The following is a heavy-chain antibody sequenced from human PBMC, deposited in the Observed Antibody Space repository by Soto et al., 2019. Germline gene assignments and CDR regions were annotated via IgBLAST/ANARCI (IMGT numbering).Heavy chain of an antibody. Sequence: TSETLSLTCAVSGGSISSSNWWSWVRQPPGKGLEWIGEIYHSGSTNYNPSLKSRVTISVDKSKNQFSLKLSSVTAADTAVYYCARGPSTVTPSYNWFDPWGQGTLVTVSS. CDR3: ARGPSTVTPSYNWFDP. CDR1: GGSISSSNW. J-gene: IGHJ5*02. CDR2: IYHSGST. D-gene: IGHD4-17*01. V-gene: IGHV4-4*02.